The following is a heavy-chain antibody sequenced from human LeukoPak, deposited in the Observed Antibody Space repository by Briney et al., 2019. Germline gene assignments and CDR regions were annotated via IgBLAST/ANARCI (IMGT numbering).Heavy chain of an antibody. CDR2: IYYSGST. Sequence: SETLSLTCTVSGGSISSSSYYWGWIRQPPGKGLEWIGSIYYSGSTNYNPSLKSRVTISVDTSKNQFSLKLSSVTAADTAVYYCARGYSSSWNRLDAFDIWGQGTMVTVSS. D-gene: IGHD6-13*01. CDR3: ARGYSSSWNRLDAFDI. J-gene: IGHJ3*02. V-gene: IGHV4-39*07. CDR1: GGSISSSSYY.